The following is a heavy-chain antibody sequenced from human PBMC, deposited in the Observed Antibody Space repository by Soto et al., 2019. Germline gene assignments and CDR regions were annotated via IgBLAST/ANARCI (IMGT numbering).Heavy chain of an antibody. Sequence: ASVKVSFKASGGTSSSYAISWLRQAPGQGLEWMGGIIPIFGTANYAQKFQGRVTITADESTSTAYMELSSLRSEDTAVYYCARGRAHFWSGPNWFDPWGQGTLVTVSS. CDR1: GGTSSSYA. J-gene: IGHJ5*02. CDR2: IIPIFGTA. CDR3: ARGRAHFWSGPNWFDP. V-gene: IGHV1-69*13. D-gene: IGHD3-3*02.